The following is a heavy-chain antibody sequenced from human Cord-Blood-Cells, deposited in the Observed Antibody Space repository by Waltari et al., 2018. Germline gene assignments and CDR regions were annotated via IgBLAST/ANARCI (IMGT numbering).Heavy chain of an antibody. CDR2: IIPILGIA. D-gene: IGHD6-19*01. CDR3: ARRSIAVAGTDY. Sequence: QVQLVQSGAEVKKPGSSVKVSCKASGGTFSIYAIRCVRQAPGQGLEWMGRIIPILGIANYAQKFQGRVTITADKSTSTAYMELSSLRSEDTAVYYCARRSIAVAGTDYWGQGTLVTVSS. J-gene: IGHJ4*02. CDR1: GGTFSIYA. V-gene: IGHV1-69*09.